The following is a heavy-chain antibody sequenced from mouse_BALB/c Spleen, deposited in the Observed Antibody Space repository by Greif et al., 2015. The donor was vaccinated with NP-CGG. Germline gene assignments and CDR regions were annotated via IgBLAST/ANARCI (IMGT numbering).Heavy chain of an antibody. Sequence: DVQLVESGGGLVQPGGSRKLSCAASGFTFSSFGMHWVRQAPEKGLEWVAYISSGSSTIYYADTVKGRFTISRDNPKNSLFLQMTSLRSEDTAMYYCAVWLRRGGFDYWGQGTTLTVSS. J-gene: IGHJ2*01. CDR1: GFTFSSFG. CDR3: AVWLRRGGFDY. CDR2: ISSGSSTI. V-gene: IGHV5-17*02. D-gene: IGHD2-2*01.